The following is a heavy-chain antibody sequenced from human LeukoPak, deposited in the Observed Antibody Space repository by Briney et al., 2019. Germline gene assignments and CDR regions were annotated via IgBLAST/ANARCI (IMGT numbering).Heavy chain of an antibody. J-gene: IGHJ6*03. D-gene: IGHD6-6*01. Sequence: PGGSLRLSCAASGFTFSSYGMHWVRQAPGKGLEWVALIRYNGGNEYYADSVKGRFTVSRDNSKNTLYLQMSSLRAEDTAMYYCAKAGYSSSSFDYYYYMDVWGKGTTVTVSS. CDR2: IRYNGGNE. CDR1: GFTFSSYG. CDR3: AKAGYSSSSFDYYYYMDV. V-gene: IGHV3-30*02.